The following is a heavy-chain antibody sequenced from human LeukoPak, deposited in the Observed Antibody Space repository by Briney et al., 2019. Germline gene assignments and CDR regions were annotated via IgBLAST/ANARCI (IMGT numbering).Heavy chain of an antibody. CDR1: GGSISSSSYY. CDR2: IHYSGST. V-gene: IGHV4-39*01. CDR3: ARHIIVEATIDY. J-gene: IGHJ4*02. D-gene: IGHD1-26*01. Sequence: SETLSLTCTVSGGSISSSSYYWGWIRQPPGKGLEWIGSIHYSGSTYYNPSLKSRVTISVDTSKNQFSLKLSSVTAADTAVYYCARHIIVEATIDYWGQGILVTVPS.